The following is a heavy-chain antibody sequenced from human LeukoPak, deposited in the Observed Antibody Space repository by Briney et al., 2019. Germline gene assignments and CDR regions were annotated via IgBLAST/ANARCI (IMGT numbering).Heavy chain of an antibody. V-gene: IGHV3-11*01. CDR3: ARDRDWGSYFDS. Sequence: GGSLRLSCAASGFTVSDYYMSWIRQAPGKGLEWVSFIISTGNTKYYADSVKGRFTISRDNAKNSVYLQMNSLRAEDTAVYYCARDRDWGSYFDSWGQGTLVTVSS. D-gene: IGHD7-27*01. J-gene: IGHJ4*02. CDR1: GFTVSDYY. CDR2: IISTGNTK.